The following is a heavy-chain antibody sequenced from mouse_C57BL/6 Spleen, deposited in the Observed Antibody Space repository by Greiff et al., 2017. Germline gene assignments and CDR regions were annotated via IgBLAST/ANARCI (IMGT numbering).Heavy chain of an antibody. V-gene: IGHV1-82*01. J-gene: IGHJ2*01. CDR1: GYAFSSSW. Sequence: VKLQQSGPELVKPGASVKISCKASGYAFSSSWMNWVKQRPGKGLEWIGRIYPGDGDTNYNGKFKGKATLTADKSSSTAYMQLSSLTSEDSAVYFCARGGSPYFDYWGQGTTLTVSS. CDR3: ARGGSPYFDY. CDR2: IYPGDGDT.